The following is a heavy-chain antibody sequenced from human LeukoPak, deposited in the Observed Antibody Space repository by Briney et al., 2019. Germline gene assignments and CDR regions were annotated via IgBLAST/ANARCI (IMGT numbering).Heavy chain of an antibody. CDR1: GFTFSSYG. Sequence: GGSLRLSCAASGFTFSSYGMHWVRQAPGKGLEWVAFIRYDGSNKYYADSVKGRFTISRDNSKNTLYLQMNSLRAEDTAVYYCATAGDPYYYYYMDVWGKGTTVTISS. CDR2: IRYDGSNK. V-gene: IGHV3-30*02. CDR3: ATAGDPYYYYYMDV. J-gene: IGHJ6*03. D-gene: IGHD3-16*01.